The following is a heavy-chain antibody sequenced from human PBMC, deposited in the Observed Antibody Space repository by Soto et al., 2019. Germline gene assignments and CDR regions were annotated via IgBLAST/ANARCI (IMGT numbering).Heavy chain of an antibody. J-gene: IGHJ6*02. D-gene: IGHD1-26*01. Sequence: GGSLRLSCAASGFTFSSYGMHWVRQAPGKGLEWVAVISYDGSNKYYADSVKGRFTISRDNSKNTLYLQMNSLRAEDTAVYYCAGSSGSDLYYYYYGMDVWGQGTTVTVSS. CDR2: ISYDGSNK. V-gene: IGHV3-30*03. CDR1: GFTFSSYG. CDR3: AGSSGSDLYYYYYGMDV.